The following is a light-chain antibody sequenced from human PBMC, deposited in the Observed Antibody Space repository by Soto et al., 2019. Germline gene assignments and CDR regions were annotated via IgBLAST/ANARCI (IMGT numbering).Light chain of an antibody. Sequence: EIVMTQSPATLSVSPGERATLSCRASQSVSSNLAWYQQKPGQAPRLLIYGASTRATGIPARLSGSGSGTEFTLTISSLQSEDFAVYYCQQYNNWPQAFGQGTK. CDR2: GAS. CDR3: QQYNNWPQA. J-gene: IGKJ1*01. V-gene: IGKV3-15*01. CDR1: QSVSSN.